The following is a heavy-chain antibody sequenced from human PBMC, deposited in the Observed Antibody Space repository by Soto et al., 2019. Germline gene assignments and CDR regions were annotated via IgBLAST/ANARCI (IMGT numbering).Heavy chain of an antibody. CDR3: ARYLQRGYSYGSYGMDV. D-gene: IGHD5-18*01. J-gene: IGHJ6*02. CDR1: GGSISSGGYY. V-gene: IGHV4-31*03. CDR2: IYYSGST. Sequence: QVQLQESGPGLVKPSQTLSLTCTVSGGSISSGGYYWSWIRQHPGKGLEWIGYIYYSGSTYYNPSLKSRATISVDTSKNQFSLKLSSVTAADTAVYYCARYLQRGYSYGSYGMDVWGQGTTVTVSS.